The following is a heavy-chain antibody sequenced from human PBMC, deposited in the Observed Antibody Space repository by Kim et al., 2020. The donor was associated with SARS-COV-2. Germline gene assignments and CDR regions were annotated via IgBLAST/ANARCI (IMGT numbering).Heavy chain of an antibody. CDR1: GYTFNTHG. CDR3: ARQGCSTTSCYSFDY. J-gene: IGHJ4*02. Sequence: ASVKVSCRASGYTFNTHGIGWMRQAPGQGLEWMGWINTYNGNTKYAQKFQGRVTMTTDTSTSTAYMELRSLKSDDTAVYFCARQGCSTTSCYSFDYWGQGILVTVSS. D-gene: IGHD2-2*02. CDR2: INTYNGNT. V-gene: IGHV1-18*01.